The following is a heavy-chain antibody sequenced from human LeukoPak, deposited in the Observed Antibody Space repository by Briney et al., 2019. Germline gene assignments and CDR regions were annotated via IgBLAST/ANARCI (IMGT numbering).Heavy chain of an antibody. CDR1: GGPFSGYY. J-gene: IGHJ1*01. Sequence: SETLSLTCAVYGGPFSGYYWRWIRQPPGKGLEWIGEINHSGSTNYNPSLKSRVTISVDTSKNQFSLKLSSVTAADTAVYYCATLFRTYYYGSGSYRRSEYFQHWGQGTLVTVSS. CDR3: ATLFRTYYYGSGSYRRSEYFQH. D-gene: IGHD3-10*01. CDR2: INHSGST. V-gene: IGHV4-34*01.